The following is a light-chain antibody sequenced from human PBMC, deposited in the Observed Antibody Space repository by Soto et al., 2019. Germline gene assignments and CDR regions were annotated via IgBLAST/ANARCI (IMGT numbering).Light chain of an antibody. Sequence: SYELTQPPSVSVAPGQTARITCGGNNIGSKRVHWYQQKPGQAPVLVVHDDSDRPSGIPERLSGSNSGNTATLSISRVEAGDEADYHCQVWDSSSDHRVFGGGTKLTVL. V-gene: IGLV3-21*02. CDR3: QVWDSSSDHRV. J-gene: IGLJ3*02. CDR1: NIGSKR. CDR2: DDS.